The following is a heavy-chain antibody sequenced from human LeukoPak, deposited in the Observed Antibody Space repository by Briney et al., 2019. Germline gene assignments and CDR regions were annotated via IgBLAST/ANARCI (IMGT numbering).Heavy chain of an antibody. CDR1: SGSFSGYY. CDR2: INHSGST. V-gene: IGHV4-34*01. Sequence: SETLSLTCAVYSGSFSGYYWSWIRQPPGKGLEWIGEINHSGSTNYNPSLKSRVTISVDTSKNQFSLKLSSVTAADTAVYYCASSPRAFDIWGQGTMVTVSS. J-gene: IGHJ3*02. CDR3: ASSPRAFDI.